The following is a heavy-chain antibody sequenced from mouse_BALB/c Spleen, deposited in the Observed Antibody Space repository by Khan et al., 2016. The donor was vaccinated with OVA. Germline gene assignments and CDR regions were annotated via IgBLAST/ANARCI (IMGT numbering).Heavy chain of an antibody. V-gene: IGHV5-6*01. Sequence: EVQLLESGGDLVKPGGSLKLSCVASGFTFSTYGMSWVRQTPDKRLEWVATVSTGGSYTYYPDSVKGRFTISRDNAKNTLYLQMSGLKSEDTAMFYCTRLAYYYDSEGFAYWGQGTLVTVSA. CDR2: VSTGGSYT. J-gene: IGHJ3*01. D-gene: IGHD1-1*01. CDR1: GFTFSTYG. CDR3: TRLAYYYDSEGFAY.